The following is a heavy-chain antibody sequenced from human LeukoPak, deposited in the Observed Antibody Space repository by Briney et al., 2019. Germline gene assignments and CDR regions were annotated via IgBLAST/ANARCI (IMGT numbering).Heavy chain of an antibody. CDR2: IKQDGSEK. J-gene: IGHJ3*02. D-gene: IGHD3-3*02. CDR1: GFTFSSYW. V-gene: IGHV3-7*03. Sequence: PGGSLRLSCAASGFTFSSYWMSWVRQAPGKGLEWVANIKQDGSEKYYVDSVKGRFTISRDNAKNSLYLQMNSLRAEDTALYYCAKDLRERPFLSPDAFDIWGQGTMVTVSS. CDR3: AKDLRERPFLSPDAFDI.